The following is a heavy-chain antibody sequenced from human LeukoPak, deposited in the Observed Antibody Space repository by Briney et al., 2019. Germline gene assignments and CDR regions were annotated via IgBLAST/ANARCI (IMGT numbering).Heavy chain of an antibody. J-gene: IGHJ4*02. CDR1: GYSLTGYY. V-gene: IGHV1-2*02. CDR3: ARWDGYSSSPDY. CDR2: INPNSGDT. D-gene: IGHD6-13*01. Sequence: ASVKVSCEASGYSLTGYYMHWLRQAPGQGLEWMGWINPNSGDTGYAQKFQGRVTMTRDMSISTVYMELTRLRSDDTALYYCARWDGYSSSPDYWGQGTLVTVSS.